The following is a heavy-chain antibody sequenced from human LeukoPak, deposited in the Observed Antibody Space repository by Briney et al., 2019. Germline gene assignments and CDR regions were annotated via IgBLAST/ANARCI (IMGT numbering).Heavy chain of an antibody. J-gene: IGHJ5*02. D-gene: IGHD3-10*01. CDR3: ATGPKYYYGSGSFNWFDP. V-gene: IGHV1-24*01. CDR1: GYTLTELS. Sequence: ASVKVSCKVSGYTLTELSMHWVRQAPGKGLEWMGGFDPEDGETIYAQTFQGRVTMTEDTSTDTAYMELSSLRSEDTAVYYCATGPKYYYGSGSFNWFDPWGQGTLVTVSS. CDR2: FDPEDGET.